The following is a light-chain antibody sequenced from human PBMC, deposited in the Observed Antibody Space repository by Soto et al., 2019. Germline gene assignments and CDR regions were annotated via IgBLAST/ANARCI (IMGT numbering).Light chain of an antibody. CDR3: HQHNKCPRP. J-gene: IGKJ1*01. V-gene: IGKV3-15*01. Sequence: TQSPTTLSVSPGSVAAPTCRPSQSVDKDLAWYRQKPGQAPSLLVYDASTRATGVPARISGSGSGTEFTLTITSLQSEDFAVYYCHQHNKCPRPFGRGTKVDIK. CDR1: QSVDKD. CDR2: DAS.